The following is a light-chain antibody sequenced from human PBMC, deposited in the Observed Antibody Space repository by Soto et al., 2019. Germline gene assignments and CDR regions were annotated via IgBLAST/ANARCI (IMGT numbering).Light chain of an antibody. CDR3: QHYNSYPWT. CDR2: KAS. CDR1: QSISSW. J-gene: IGKJ1*01. Sequence: DIQMTQSPSILSAYVGERVTNTCRASQSISSWLAWYQQKPGKAPNLLIYKASHLESGVPSRFSGSGSGTEFTLTISSLQPGDFATYYCQHYNSYPWTFGQGTKVDIK. V-gene: IGKV1-5*03.